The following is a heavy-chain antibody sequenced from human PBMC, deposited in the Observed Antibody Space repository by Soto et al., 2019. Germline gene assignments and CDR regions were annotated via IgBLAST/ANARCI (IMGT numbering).Heavy chain of an antibody. V-gene: IGHV3-9*01. Sequence: EVQLVESGGGLVQPGKSLRLSCAASGFTFDDHAMHWVRQGPGKGLEWVAHISWNSETLGYADSVKGRFIISRDNAKNSVYLEMTGLRPEDTAVYFCTRGSAAVRSYFFDSWGQGTLVTVSS. CDR1: GFTFDDHA. J-gene: IGHJ5*01. D-gene: IGHD1-26*01. CDR2: ISWNSETL. CDR3: TRGSAAVRSYFFDS.